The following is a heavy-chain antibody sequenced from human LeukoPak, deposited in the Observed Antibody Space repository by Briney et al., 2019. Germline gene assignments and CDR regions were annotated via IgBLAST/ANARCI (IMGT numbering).Heavy chain of an antibody. Sequence: SETLSLTCTVSGGSISSGGYYWSWIRQHPGKGLEWIGYIYYSGSTYYNPSLKSRVTISVDTSKNQFSLKLSSVTAADTAVYYWAREGYYYDSSGYPRGFFDYWGQGALVTVSS. J-gene: IGHJ4*02. D-gene: IGHD3-22*01. CDR1: GGSISSGGYY. CDR2: IYYSGST. CDR3: AREGYYYDSSGYPRGFFDY. V-gene: IGHV4-31*03.